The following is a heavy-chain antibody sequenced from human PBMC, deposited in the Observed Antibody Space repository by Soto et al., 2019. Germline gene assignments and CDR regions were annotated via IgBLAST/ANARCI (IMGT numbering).Heavy chain of an antibody. CDR3: ARTWVAPAAHTLLHWFDP. D-gene: IGHD2-2*01. V-gene: IGHV4-34*01. CDR2: INHSGST. Sequence: PSETLSLTCAAYGGSFSGYYWSWIRQPPGKGLEWIGEINHSGSTNYNPSLKSRVTISVDTSKNQFSLKLSSVTAADTAVYYCARTWVAPAAHTLLHWFDPWGQGTLVTVSS. CDR1: GGSFSGYY. J-gene: IGHJ5*02.